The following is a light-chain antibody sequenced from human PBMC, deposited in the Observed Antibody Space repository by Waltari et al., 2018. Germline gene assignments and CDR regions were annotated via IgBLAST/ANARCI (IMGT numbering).Light chain of an antibody. Sequence: DIQMTQSPSTLSAFVGDRVPIPCPASQSVNMWLAWYQQKPGKAPKLLISKASALQNGVAPRFSGGGSGTEFTLTISNLQPDDSSTYYCQQYEAFPVTFGHGTKVEIK. J-gene: IGKJ1*01. CDR3: QQYEAFPVT. CDR2: KAS. V-gene: IGKV1-5*03. CDR1: QSVNMW.